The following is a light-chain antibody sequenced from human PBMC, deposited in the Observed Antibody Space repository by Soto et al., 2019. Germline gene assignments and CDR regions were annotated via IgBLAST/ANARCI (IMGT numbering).Light chain of an antibody. CDR1: SSDIGAHDY. CDR2: GTN. Sequence: QSALTQPASVSGSPGQSITISCTGTSSDIGAHDYVSWYQQHPDTAPKLIIYGTNKRPSGVSGRFSASKSGNTASLTISGLQPEDDAIYYCSAYTASVFGGGTKLTVL. CDR3: SAYTASV. V-gene: IGLV2-14*01. J-gene: IGLJ2*01.